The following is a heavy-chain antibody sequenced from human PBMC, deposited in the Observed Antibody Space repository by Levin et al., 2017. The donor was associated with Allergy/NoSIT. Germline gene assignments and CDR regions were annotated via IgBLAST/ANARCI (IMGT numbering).Heavy chain of an antibody. CDR2: INPNSGGT. J-gene: IGHJ5*02. Sequence: ASVKVSCKASGYTFTGYYMHWVRQAPGQGLEWMGWINPNSGGTNYAQKFQGRVTMTRDTSISTAYMELSRLRSDDTAVYYCARDTTYYDILTGYPRDWFDPWGQGTLVTVSS. CDR1: GYTFTGYY. CDR3: ARDTTYYDILTGYPRDWFDP. D-gene: IGHD3-9*01. V-gene: IGHV1-2*02.